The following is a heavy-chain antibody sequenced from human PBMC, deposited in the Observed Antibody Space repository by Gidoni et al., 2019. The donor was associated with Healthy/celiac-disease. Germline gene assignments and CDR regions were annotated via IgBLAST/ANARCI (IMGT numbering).Heavy chain of an antibody. CDR2: IYYSGST. CDR3: ERGSSSSGLEF. J-gene: IGHJ4*02. CDR1: GGSISSYY. Sequence: QVQLQESVPGLVNPSETLSLTCTVSGGSISSYYWSWSRQPPGKGLEWIGYIYYSGSTNYNPSLKSRVTISVDTSKNQFSLKLSSVTAADTAVYYWERGSSSSGLEFGGQGTLVTVSS. D-gene: IGHD6-6*01. V-gene: IGHV4-59*08.